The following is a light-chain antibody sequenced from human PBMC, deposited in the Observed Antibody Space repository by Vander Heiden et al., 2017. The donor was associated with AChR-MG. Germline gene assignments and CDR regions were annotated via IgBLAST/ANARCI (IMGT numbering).Light chain of an antibody. J-gene: IGLJ3*02. CDR1: GSNCGSNT. CDR2: SNN. CDR3: AAWDDSLNWV. V-gene: IGLV1-44*01. Sequence: QSVPTQPPSPSGTPGQRVTIPCFASGSNCGSNTVSWYQQLPGTAPKLLIYSNNQRPSGVPDRFSGSKSGTSASLAISGLQSADEADYYCAAWDDSLNWVFGGGTKLTVL.